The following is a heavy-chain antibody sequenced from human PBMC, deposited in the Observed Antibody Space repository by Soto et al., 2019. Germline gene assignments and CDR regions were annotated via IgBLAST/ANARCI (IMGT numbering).Heavy chain of an antibody. CDR1: GYTFTSYA. V-gene: IGHV1-3*01. D-gene: IGHD2-2*01. J-gene: IGHJ6*03. CDR3: ARGAGYCTSTSCSLGLYYYYMDV. CDR2: INAGNGNT. Sequence: QVHLVQSGAEVKKPGASVKISCKASGYTFTSYAMHWVRQAPGQRLEWMGWINAGNGNTKYSQKFQGRVTITMDTSATTAYMEVSNLRSEDTALYYCARGAGYCTSTSCSLGLYYYYMDVWGKGTTVTVSS.